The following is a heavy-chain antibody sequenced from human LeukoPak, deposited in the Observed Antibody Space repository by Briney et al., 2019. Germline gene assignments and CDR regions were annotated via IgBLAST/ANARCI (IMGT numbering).Heavy chain of an antibody. CDR1: GGSISTYY. D-gene: IGHD3-10*01. CDR2: IYTTGST. V-gene: IGHV4-4*07. Sequence: PSETLSLTCTVSGGSISTYYWGWIRQPPGKGLEWIGRIYTTGSTNYNPSLKSRVTISVDTSKNQFSLKLSSVTAADSAVYYCAREMRLGSGQGAFAIWSQGTMATVSS. J-gene: IGHJ3*02. CDR3: AREMRLGSGQGAFAI.